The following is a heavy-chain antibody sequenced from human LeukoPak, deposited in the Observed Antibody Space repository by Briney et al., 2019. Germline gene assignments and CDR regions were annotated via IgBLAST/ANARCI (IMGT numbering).Heavy chain of an antibody. J-gene: IGHJ4*01. CDR1: GFTFNRNW. CDR3: ARGPYYYGPGTYQYFDY. D-gene: IGHD3-10*01. V-gene: IGHV3-7*01. CDR2: IKEDGGEK. Sequence: PGRSLRLSCAASGFTFNRNWMSWFRQVPGKGLEWVANIKEDGGEKSYVASVKGRFTISRDNAKNSLFLQMNSLRAEDTAVYYCARGPYYYGPGTYQYFDYWGHGILVTVSS.